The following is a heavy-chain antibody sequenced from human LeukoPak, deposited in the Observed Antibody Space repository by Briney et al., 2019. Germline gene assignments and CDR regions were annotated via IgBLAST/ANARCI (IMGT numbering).Heavy chain of an antibody. CDR3: ASHPGYSSGMVDI. D-gene: IGHD6-19*01. V-gene: IGHV4-39*01. CDR2: IYYSGST. J-gene: IGHJ3*02. Sequence: SETLSLTCAVSGGSISSSNWWSWVRQPPGKGLEWIGSIYYSGSTYYNPSLKSRVTISVDTSKNQFSLKLSSVTAADTAVYYCASHPGYSSGMVDIWGQGTMVTVSS. CDR1: GGSISSSNW.